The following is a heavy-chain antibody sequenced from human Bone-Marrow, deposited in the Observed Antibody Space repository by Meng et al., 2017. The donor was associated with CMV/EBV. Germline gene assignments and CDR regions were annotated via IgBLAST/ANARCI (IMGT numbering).Heavy chain of an antibody. CDR2: ISSSGSTI. CDR3: AKDREYCGTTSCYTVAFDF. J-gene: IGHJ3*01. V-gene: IGHV3-48*03. Sequence: GECLKISCAASGFTFSSYEMNWVRQAPGKGLEWVSYISSSGSTIYYADSVKGRFTISSDNAKNSLYLQMNSLRAEDTAVYYCAKDREYCGTTSCYTVAFDFWGQGTMVTVSS. D-gene: IGHD2-2*02. CDR1: GFTFSSYE.